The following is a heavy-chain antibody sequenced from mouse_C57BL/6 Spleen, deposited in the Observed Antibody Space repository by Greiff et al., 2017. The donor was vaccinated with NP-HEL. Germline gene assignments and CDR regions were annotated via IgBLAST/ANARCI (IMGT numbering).Heavy chain of an antibody. CDR1: GYAFSSYW. CDR3: AREGPSLGSSYLYYFDY. D-gene: IGHD1-1*01. CDR2: IYPGDGDT. Sequence: QVQLKQSGAELVKPGASVKISCKASGYAFSSYWMNWVKQRPGKGLEWIGQIYPGDGDTNYNGKFKGKATLTADKSSSTAYMQLSSLTSEDSAVYFCAREGPSLGSSYLYYFDYWGQGTTLTVSS. J-gene: IGHJ2*01. V-gene: IGHV1-80*01.